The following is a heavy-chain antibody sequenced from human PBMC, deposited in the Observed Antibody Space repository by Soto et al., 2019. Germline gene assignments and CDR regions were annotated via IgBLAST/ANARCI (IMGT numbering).Heavy chain of an antibody. CDR3: TRNGGGLDI. V-gene: IGHV3-48*03. Sequence: GSLRLSFAGSGFTFSSYDIVLVRQAPGKGLEWVSFISPAGSTMSFADSVKGRFSLSRDNPNDALYLQMNSLRVEDPAVYYCTRNGGGLDIRGQGTMVTVSS. CDR1: GFTFSSYD. CDR2: ISPAGSTM. D-gene: IGHD2-15*01. J-gene: IGHJ3*02.